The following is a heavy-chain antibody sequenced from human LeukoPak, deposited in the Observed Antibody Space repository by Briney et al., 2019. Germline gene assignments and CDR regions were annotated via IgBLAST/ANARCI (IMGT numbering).Heavy chain of an antibody. J-gene: IGHJ4*02. CDR3: ARAQAQAYGSGSYYIPVISGSDY. CDR2: INPSGGST. CDR1: GYTFTKYY. Sequence: GASVKVSCKASGYTFTKYYMHWVRQAPGQGLEWMGIINPSGGSTSYAQKFQGRVTMTRDTSTSTVYMELSSLRSEDTAVYYCARAQAQAYGSGSYYIPVISGSDYWGQGTLVTVSS. D-gene: IGHD3-10*01. V-gene: IGHV1-46*01.